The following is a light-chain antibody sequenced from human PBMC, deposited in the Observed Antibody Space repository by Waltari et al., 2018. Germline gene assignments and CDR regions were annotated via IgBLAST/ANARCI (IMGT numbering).Light chain of an antibody. J-gene: IGLJ2*01. V-gene: IGLV1-40*01. CDR1: SSNTGAGYD. Sequence: QSVLTQPPSVSGAPGQRVTLSCTWSSSNTGAGYDVHWYQQLPGTAPKLLIYNNNIRPSGVPARFSGSRSGTSASLAITGLQAEDEADYYCRSYDSSLSGVIFGGGTKLTVL. CDR2: NNN. CDR3: RSYDSSLSGVI.